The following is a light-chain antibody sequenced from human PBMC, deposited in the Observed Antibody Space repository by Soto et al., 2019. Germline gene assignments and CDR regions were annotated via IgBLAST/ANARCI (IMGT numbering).Light chain of an antibody. V-gene: IGLV2-14*03. CDR3: SSYTSIIAVV. CDR1: SNDIGPYNY. J-gene: IGLJ2*01. CDR2: DVT. Sequence: QSALTQPASVSGSPGQSITISCTGTSNDIGPYNYVSWYQQHPGKAPKLLIYDVTNRASGVSYRFSGSKSGRTASLTISGLQAEDEADYYCSSYTSIIAVVFGGGTKVTVL.